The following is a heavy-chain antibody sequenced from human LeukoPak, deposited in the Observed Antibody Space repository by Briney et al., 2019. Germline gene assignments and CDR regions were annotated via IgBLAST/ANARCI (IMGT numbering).Heavy chain of an antibody. CDR1: GASIRNYY. J-gene: IGHJ4*02. D-gene: IGHD4-17*01. V-gene: IGHV4-59*01. CDR2: AYYSGST. Sequence: PSETLSLTCTVSGASIRNYYWSWIRQPPGKGLEWIGYAYYSGSTNYNPSLKSRVTISVDTSKNQFSLKLSFVTAADTAVYYCARQDYGDYGVGYFDYWGQGTLVTVSS. CDR3: ARQDYGDYGVGYFDY.